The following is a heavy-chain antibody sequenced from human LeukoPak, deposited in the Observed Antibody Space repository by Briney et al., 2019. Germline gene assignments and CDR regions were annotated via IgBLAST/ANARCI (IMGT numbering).Heavy chain of an antibody. V-gene: IGHV3-30-3*01. CDR2: ISYDGSNK. CDR3: ARDMSATHISYYYYGMDV. Sequence: GGSLRLSCAASGFTFSSYAMHWVRQAPGKGLEWVAVISYDGSNKYYADSVKGRFTISRDNSKNTLYLQMNSLRAEDTAVYYCARDMSATHISYYYYGMDVWGQGTTVTVSS. CDR1: GFTFSSYA. J-gene: IGHJ6*02. D-gene: IGHD1-26*01.